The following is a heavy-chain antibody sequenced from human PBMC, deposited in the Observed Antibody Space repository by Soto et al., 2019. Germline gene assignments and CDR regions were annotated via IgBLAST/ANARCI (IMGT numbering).Heavy chain of an antibody. D-gene: IGHD6-13*01. CDR1: GFTFSSYA. CDR2: IYYTGTT. J-gene: IGHJ4*02. V-gene: IGHV4-59*08. CDR3: ARVSPPFSSSWEQYFDY. Sequence: GSLRLSCAASGFTFSSYAMSWIRQPPGKGLEWIGYIYYTGTTNSNPSLKSRVTISIDTSKNQFSLKLSSVTAADTAVYYCARVSPPFSSSWEQYFDYWGQGTLVTVSS.